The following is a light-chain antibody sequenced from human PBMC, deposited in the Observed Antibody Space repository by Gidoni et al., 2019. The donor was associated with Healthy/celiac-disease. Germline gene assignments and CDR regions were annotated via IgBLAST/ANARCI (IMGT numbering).Light chain of an antibody. V-gene: IGKV1-39*01. Sequence: DIQMTQSPSSLSASVGDRVTMTCRESQSISSYLNWYQQKPGKTPKLLIYSASSLQSGVPSRFSGSGSGTDFTLTISSLQPEDFATYYCQQSYSTPPTFGHGTKLEIK. CDR3: QQSYSTPPT. CDR2: SAS. CDR1: QSISSY. J-gene: IGKJ2*01.